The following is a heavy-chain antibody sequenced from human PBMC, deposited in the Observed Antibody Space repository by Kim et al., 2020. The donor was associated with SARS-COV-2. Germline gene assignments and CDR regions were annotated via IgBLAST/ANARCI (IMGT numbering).Heavy chain of an antibody. Sequence: QKFQGRVTITRDTSASTAYMELSSLRSEDTAVYYCARLVAASGTGSWFDPWGQGTLVIVSS. V-gene: IGHV1-3*01. CDR3: ARLVAASGTGSWFDP. D-gene: IGHD6-13*01. J-gene: IGHJ5*02.